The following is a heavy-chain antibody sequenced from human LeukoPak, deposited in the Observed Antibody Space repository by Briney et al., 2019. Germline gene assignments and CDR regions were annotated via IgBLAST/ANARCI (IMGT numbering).Heavy chain of an antibody. Sequence: SETLSLTCTVSGGSISSSSYYWGWIRQPPGKGLEWIGSIYYSGSTNYNPSLKSRVTISVDKSKNEFSLKVTSVTAADTAVYYCARNGYYSSDYWGQGTLVTVSS. CDR1: GGSISSSSYY. J-gene: IGHJ4*02. CDR3: ARNGYYSSDY. CDR2: IYYSGST. V-gene: IGHV4-39*07. D-gene: IGHD3-22*01.